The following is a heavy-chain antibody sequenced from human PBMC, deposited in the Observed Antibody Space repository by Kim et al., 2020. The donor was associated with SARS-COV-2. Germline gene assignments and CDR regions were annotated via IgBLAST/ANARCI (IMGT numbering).Heavy chain of an antibody. Sequence: GGSLRLSCAAFGLTFSDNYMSWIRQAPGKGLEWISYISSDSTYTNYAESVKGRFTVSRDNAKNSVYLQMNSLRVDDTAVYYCARGGPIKWFDPWGQGSLV. CDR3: ARGGPIKWFDP. V-gene: IGHV3-11*05. J-gene: IGHJ5*02. CDR2: ISSDSTYT. CDR1: GLTFSDNY.